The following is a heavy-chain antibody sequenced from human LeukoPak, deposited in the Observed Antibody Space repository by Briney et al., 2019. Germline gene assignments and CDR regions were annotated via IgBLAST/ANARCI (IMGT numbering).Heavy chain of an antibody. CDR2: IIPIFGTA. D-gene: IGHD6-13*01. CDR3: ARIAAAGISYFDY. V-gene: IGHV1-69*13. J-gene: IGHJ4*02. Sequence: SVKVSCKASGGTFSSYAIGWVRQAPGQGLEWMGGIIPIFGTANYAQKFQGRVTITADESTSTAYMELSSLRSEDTALYYCARIAAAGISYFDYWGQGTLVTVSS. CDR1: GGTFSSYA.